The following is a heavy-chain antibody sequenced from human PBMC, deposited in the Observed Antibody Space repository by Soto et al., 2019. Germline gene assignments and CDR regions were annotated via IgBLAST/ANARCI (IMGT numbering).Heavy chain of an antibody. CDR1: SGSISSSNW. CDR2: IYHSGST. Sequence: QVQMQESGPGLVKPSGTLSLTCAVSSGSISSSNWWSWVRQPPGKGLEWIGEIYHSGSTNYNPSLKSRVTISVDKSKNQFSLKLSSVTAADTAVYYCSSIFGVADAFDIWGQGTMVTVSS. D-gene: IGHD3-3*01. V-gene: IGHV4-4*02. CDR3: SSIFGVADAFDI. J-gene: IGHJ3*02.